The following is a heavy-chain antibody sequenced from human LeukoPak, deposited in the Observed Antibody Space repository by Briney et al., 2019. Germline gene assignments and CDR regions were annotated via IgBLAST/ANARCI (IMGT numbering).Heavy chain of an antibody. J-gene: IGHJ4*02. Sequence: GGSLRLSCAASGFTFSSYAMHWVRQAPGKGLEWVAVISYDGSNKYYADSVKGRFTISRDNSKNTLYLQMNSLRAEDTAVYYCARVPPGGDFWSGGVDYWGQGALVTVSS. CDR1: GFTFSSYA. V-gene: IGHV3-30-3*01. D-gene: IGHD3-3*01. CDR3: ARVPPGGDFWSGGVDY. CDR2: ISYDGSNK.